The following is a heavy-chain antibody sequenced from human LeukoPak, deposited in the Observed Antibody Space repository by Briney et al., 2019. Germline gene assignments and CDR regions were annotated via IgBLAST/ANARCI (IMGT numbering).Heavy chain of an antibody. D-gene: IGHD2-21*02. V-gene: IGHV1-2*04. J-gene: IGHJ5*02. CDR2: INPNSGGT. CDR3: ARVGCGDWNNWFDP. Sequence: ASVKVSCKASGYTITGYYMHWVRQAPGQGLEWMGWINPNSGGTNYAQKFQGWVTMTRDTSISTAYMELSRLRSDDTAVYYCARVGCGDWNNWFDPWGQGTLVTVSS. CDR1: GYTITGYY.